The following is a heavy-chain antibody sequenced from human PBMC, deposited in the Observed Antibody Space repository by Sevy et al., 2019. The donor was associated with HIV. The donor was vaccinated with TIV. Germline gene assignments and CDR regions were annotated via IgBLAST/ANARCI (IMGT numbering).Heavy chain of an antibody. Sequence: GGSLRLSCAASGFTFSNFAMGWVRQAPGKGLDWISVISGTGDYKYYADSVKGRFTISRDNSKKMLSLQMNSLRAEDTAIFYCAKKMGGGSGMSFLVDYWGQGTLVTVS. CDR2: ISGTGDYK. J-gene: IGHJ4*02. V-gene: IGHV3-23*01. CDR3: AKKMGGGSGMSFLVDY. D-gene: IGHD1-20*01. CDR1: GFTFSNFA.